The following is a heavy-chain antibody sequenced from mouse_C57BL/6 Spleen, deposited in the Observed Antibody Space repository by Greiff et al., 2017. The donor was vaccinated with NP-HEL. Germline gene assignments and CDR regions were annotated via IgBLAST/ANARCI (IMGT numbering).Heavy chain of an antibody. CDR3: ARVGSSYVRAMDY. CDR1: GYTFTSYW. CDR2: IDPSDSYT. V-gene: IGHV1-50*01. J-gene: IGHJ4*01. D-gene: IGHD1-1*01. Sequence: VQLQQPGAELVKPGASVKLSCKASGYTFTSYWMQWVKQRPGQGLEWIGEIDPSDSYTNYNQKFKGKATLTVDTSSSTAYMQLSSLTSEDSAVYYCARVGSSYVRAMDYWGQGTSVTVSS.